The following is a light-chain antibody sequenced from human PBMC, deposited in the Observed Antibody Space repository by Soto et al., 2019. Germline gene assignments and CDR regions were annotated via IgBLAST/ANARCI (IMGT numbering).Light chain of an antibody. CDR2: DVS. CDR1: QSVSSSY. J-gene: IGKJ1*01. CDR3: QQYGSSPT. V-gene: IGKV3-20*01. Sequence: EMVLTQSPATLSLSPGERATLSCRSSQSVSSSYLAWYQQKPGQAPRLLFYDVSSRATGIPDRFSGSGSGTDFTLTISRLEPEDFAVYYCQQYGSSPTFGQGTKVEIK.